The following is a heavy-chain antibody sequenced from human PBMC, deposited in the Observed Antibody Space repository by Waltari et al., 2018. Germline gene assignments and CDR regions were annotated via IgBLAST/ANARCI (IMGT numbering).Heavy chain of an antibody. J-gene: IGHJ4*02. CDR3: ARGANSGSYYTTYYFDY. CDR2: IYSGGST. Sequence: EVQLVESGGGLIQPGGSLRLSCAASGFTVSSNYMRWVRQAPGKGLEWVSVIYSGGSTYYADSVKGRFTISRDNSKNTLYLQMNSLRAEDTAVYYCARGANSGSYYTTYYFDYWGQGTLVTVSS. D-gene: IGHD1-26*01. V-gene: IGHV3-53*01. CDR1: GFTVSSNY.